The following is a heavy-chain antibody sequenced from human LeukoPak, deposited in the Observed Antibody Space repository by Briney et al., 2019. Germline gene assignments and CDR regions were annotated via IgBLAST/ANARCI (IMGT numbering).Heavy chain of an antibody. CDR1: GFSFTTYG. J-gene: IGHJ4*02. CDR2: ISYDGRNQ. D-gene: IGHD1-26*01. CDR3: VKDRTINGRSSPFDS. V-gene: IGHV3-30*18. Sequence: GGSLRLSCAASGFSFTTYGMHWVRQTPLKGLEWLAAISYDGRNQNYADSVKGRFTIFRDNSQNTLYLQMNSLRAEDTALYYCVKDRTINGRSSPFDSWGQGTLVTVSS.